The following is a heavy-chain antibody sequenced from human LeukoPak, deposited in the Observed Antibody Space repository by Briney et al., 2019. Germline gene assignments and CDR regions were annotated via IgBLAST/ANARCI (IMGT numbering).Heavy chain of an antibody. CDR3: ARDPEYSSSWYEYDY. J-gene: IGHJ4*02. CDR2: ISSSSSYI. D-gene: IGHD6-13*01. V-gene: IGHV3-21*01. CDR1: GFTFSSYS. Sequence: GGSLRLSCAASGFTFSSYSMNWVRQAPGKGLEWVSSISSSSSYIYYADSVKGRFTISRDNAKNPLYLQMNSLRAEDTAVYYCARDPEYSSSWYEYDYWGQGTLVTVSS.